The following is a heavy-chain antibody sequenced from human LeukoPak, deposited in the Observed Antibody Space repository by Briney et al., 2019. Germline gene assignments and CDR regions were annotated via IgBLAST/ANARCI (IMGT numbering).Heavy chain of an antibody. CDR1: GYSISSGYY. V-gene: IGHV4-38-2*02. CDR2: INHSGST. CDR3: ARDLAHYDSRVWYYYYYMDV. D-gene: IGHD3-22*01. J-gene: IGHJ6*03. Sequence: PSETLSLTCTVSGYSISSGYYWGWIRQPPGKGLEWIGEINHSGSTNYNPSLKSRVTISVDTSRNQFSLKLSSVTAADTAVYYCARDLAHYDSRVWYYYYYMDVWGKGTTVTVSS.